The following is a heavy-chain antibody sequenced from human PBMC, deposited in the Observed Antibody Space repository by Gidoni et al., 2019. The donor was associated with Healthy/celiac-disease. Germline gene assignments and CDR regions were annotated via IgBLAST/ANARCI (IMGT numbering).Heavy chain of an antibody. J-gene: IGHJ4*02. D-gene: IGHD2-15*01. V-gene: IGHV3-33*01. CDR2: IWYDGSNK. CDR3: ARGLQRGYCSGGSCYSLDY. Sequence: QVQLVESGGGVVQPGRSLRLSCAASGFTFISYGMHWIRQAPGKGLEWVAVIWYDGSNKYYADSVKGRFTISSDNSKNTLYLQMNSLRAEDTAVYYCARGLQRGYCSGGSCYSLDYWGQGTLVTVSS. CDR1: GFTFISYG.